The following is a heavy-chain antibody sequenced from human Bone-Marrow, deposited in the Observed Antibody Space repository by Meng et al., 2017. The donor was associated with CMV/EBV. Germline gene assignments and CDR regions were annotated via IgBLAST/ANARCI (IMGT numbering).Heavy chain of an antibody. Sequence: GESLKISCAASGFTFSSYWMHWVRQAPGKGLVWVSRINSDGSITNYADSVKGRFTISRDNAKNTLYLQMNSLRAEDTALYYCARATYYYDSTGYKITYYFDYWGQGNLVTVSS. CDR2: INSDGSIT. CDR3: ARATYYYDSTGYKITYYFDY. J-gene: IGHJ4*02. D-gene: IGHD3-22*01. V-gene: IGHV3-74*01. CDR1: GFTFSSYW.